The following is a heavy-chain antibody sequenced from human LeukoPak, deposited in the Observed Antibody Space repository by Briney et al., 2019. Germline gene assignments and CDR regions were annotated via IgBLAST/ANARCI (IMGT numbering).Heavy chain of an antibody. Sequence: ASVKVSCKASGYTFTGYYMHWVRQAPGQGLEWMGWINPNSGGTNYAQKFQGRVTMTRDTSISTAYMELSRLRSDDTAVYYCASHRSSGRKAYDEYWGQGTLVTVCS. CDR1: GYTFTGYY. D-gene: IGHD1-26*01. V-gene: IGHV1-2*02. J-gene: IGHJ4*02. CDR3: ASHRSSGRKAYDEY. CDR2: INPNSGGT.